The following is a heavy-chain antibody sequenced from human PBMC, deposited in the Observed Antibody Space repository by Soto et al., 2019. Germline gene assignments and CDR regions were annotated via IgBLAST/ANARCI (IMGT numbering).Heavy chain of an antibody. J-gene: IGHJ6*02. CDR3: ARDLQQLVGSYYYYYGMEV. CDR2: IYYSGST. Sequence: SETLSLTCTVSGGSISSYYWSCIRQPPGKGLEWMGYIYYSGSTNYNPSLKSRVTISVDTSKNQFSLKLSSVTAADTAVYYCARDLQQLVGSYYYYYGMEVWGQGTKVTVSS. CDR1: GGSISSYY. V-gene: IGHV4-59*01. D-gene: IGHD6-13*01.